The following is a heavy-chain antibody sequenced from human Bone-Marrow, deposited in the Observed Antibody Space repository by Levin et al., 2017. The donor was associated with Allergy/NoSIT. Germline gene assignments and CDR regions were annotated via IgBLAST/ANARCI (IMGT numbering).Heavy chain of an antibody. D-gene: IGHD4-23*01. Sequence: PGGSLRLSCAASGFTFSSYSMNWVRQAPGKGLEWVSSISSSSSYIYYADSVKGRFTISRDNAKNSLYLQMNSLRAEDTAVYYCARDATVGWYITQEYYYDYGMDVWGQGTTVTVSS. CDR2: ISSSSSYI. V-gene: IGHV3-21*01. J-gene: IGHJ6*02. CDR1: GFTFSSYS. CDR3: ARDATVGWYITQEYYYDYGMDV.